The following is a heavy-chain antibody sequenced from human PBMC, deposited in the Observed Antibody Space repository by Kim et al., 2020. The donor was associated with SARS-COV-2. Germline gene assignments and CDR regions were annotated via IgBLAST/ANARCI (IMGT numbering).Heavy chain of an antibody. Sequence: SETLSLTCTVSGGSISSSSYYWGWIRQPPGKGLEWIGSIYYSGSTYYNPFLKSRVTISVDTSKNQFSLKLSSVTAADTAVYYCARDLTVGGGPFDYFDYWGQGTLVTVSS. CDR1: GGSISSSSYY. CDR3: ARDLTVGGGPFDYFDY. CDR2: IYYSGST. J-gene: IGHJ4*02. V-gene: IGHV4-39*07. D-gene: IGHD1-26*01.